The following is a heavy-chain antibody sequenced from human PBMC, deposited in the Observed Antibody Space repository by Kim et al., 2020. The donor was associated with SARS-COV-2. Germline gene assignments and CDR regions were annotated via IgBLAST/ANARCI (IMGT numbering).Heavy chain of an antibody. CDR1: DGSISSYY. Sequence: EPLSLTCTVSDGSISSYYWSWIRQPPGKGLEWIGYIYYSGSTSYNPSLKSRVTMSVDTSKNQFSLKLSSVTAADTAVYYCARAVSRYGSGTPRFFDYWGQGTLVTVSS. D-gene: IGHD3-10*01. J-gene: IGHJ4*02. V-gene: IGHV4-59*13. CDR3: ARAVSRYGSGTPRFFDY. CDR2: IYYSGST.